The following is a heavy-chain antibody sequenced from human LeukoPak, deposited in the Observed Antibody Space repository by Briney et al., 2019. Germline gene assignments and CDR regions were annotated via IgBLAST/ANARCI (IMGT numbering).Heavy chain of an antibody. J-gene: IGHJ6*03. V-gene: IGHV3-23*01. D-gene: IGHD2-2*01. CDR3: AKAAGDPSSISCYSYYCYYMDV. Sequence: GGSLRLSCAASGFTFSSYAMSWVRQAPGKGLEWVSAISGSGGSTYYADSVKGRFTISRDNSKSTLYLQMNSLRAEDTAVYYCAKAAGDPSSISCYSYYCYYMDVWGKGTTVTVSS. CDR1: GFTFSSYA. CDR2: ISGSGGST.